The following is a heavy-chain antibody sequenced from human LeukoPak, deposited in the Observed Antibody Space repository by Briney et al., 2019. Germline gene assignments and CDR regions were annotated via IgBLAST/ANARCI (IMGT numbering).Heavy chain of an antibody. D-gene: IGHD2-15*01. J-gene: IGHJ5*02. CDR3: ARGPLNPVVAADGGWFDP. CDR2: TYYRSKWYN. CDR1: GDSVSSNSAA. Sequence: SQTLSLTCAISGDSVSSNSAAWNWIRQSPSRGLEWLGRTYYRSKWYNDYAVSVKSRITINPDTSKNQFSLQLNSVTPEDTAVYYCARGPLNPVVAADGGWFDPWGQGTLVTVSS. V-gene: IGHV6-1*01.